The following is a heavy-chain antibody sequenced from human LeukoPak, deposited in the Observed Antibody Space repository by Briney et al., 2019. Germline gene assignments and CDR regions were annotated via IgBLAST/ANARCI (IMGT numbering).Heavy chain of an antibody. CDR2: ISGSGANT. Sequence: GGSLRLSCAASGFIFSSYAMTWVRQAPGKGLEWVSGISGSGANTYYADSVKSRFTISRDNSKDTLYLQMNSLRAEDTAIYYCAKLGGPYNWDYAGLNYMDVWGKGTTFTVSS. CDR1: GFIFSSYA. D-gene: IGHD1-7*01. J-gene: IGHJ6*03. V-gene: IGHV3-23*01. CDR3: AKLGGPYNWDYAGLNYMDV.